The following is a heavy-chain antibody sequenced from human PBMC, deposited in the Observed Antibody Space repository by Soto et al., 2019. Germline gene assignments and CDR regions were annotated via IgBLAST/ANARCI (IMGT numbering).Heavy chain of an antibody. CDR3: ARDTGLSNVDHPVY. Sequence: QVQLVQSGAEVKKPGSSVKVSCKASGGTFSSYAISWVRQAPGQGLEWMEGIIPIFGTANYAQKFQGRVTSTADKFTSTAYMELSSLRSEDTAVYYCARDTGLSNVDHPVYWGQGTLVTVSS. CDR2: IIPIFGTA. V-gene: IGHV1-69*14. J-gene: IGHJ4*02. CDR1: GGTFSSYA. D-gene: IGHD5-12*01.